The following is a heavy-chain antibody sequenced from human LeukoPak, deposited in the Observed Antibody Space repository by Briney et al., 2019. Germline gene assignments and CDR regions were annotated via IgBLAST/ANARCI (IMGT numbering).Heavy chain of an antibody. D-gene: IGHD3-10*01. CDR2: INPNSGGT. V-gene: IGHV1-2*02. CDR1: GYTFTGYY. J-gene: IGHJ4*02. Sequence: VASVKGSCKASGYTFTGYYMHWVRQAPGQGLEWMGWINPNSGGTNYAQKFQGRVIMTRDTSISTAYMELSRLRSDDTAVYYCARGIWFGELPPFDYWGQGTLVTVSS. CDR3: ARGIWFGELPPFDY.